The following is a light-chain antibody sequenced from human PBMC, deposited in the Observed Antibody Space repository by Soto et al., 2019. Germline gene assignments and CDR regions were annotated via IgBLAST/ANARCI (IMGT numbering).Light chain of an antibody. CDR1: QSVSNNY. V-gene: IGKV3-20*01. CDR3: XXXXTTPWT. Sequence: EIVLTQSPGTLSLSPGERATLSCRASQSVSNNYLAWYHQKPGRAPRHVISGGFTRATSIPDRFSGSGSRTDXXXXISXXEPXXXXXXXXXXXXTTPWTFGQGMNEEF. J-gene: IGKJ1*01. CDR2: GGF.